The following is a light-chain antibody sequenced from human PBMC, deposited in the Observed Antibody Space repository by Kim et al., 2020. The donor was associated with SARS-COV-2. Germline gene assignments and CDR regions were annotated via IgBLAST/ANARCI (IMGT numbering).Light chain of an antibody. V-gene: IGKV3-15*01. Sequence: EIVMTQSPATLPVSPGERATLSCRASQSVATSLAWYQQKPGQSPRLLISGASTRATGIPARFGGSGSGTEFTLTISGLESEDFAVYYCQQYSDVVWTFGQGTKVDIK. CDR3: QQYSDVVWT. J-gene: IGKJ1*01. CDR1: QSVATS. CDR2: GAS.